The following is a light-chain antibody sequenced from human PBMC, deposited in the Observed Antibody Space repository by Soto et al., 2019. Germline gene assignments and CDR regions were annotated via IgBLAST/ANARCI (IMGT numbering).Light chain of an antibody. Sequence: DIQMTQSPSSLSASVGDRVTITCRASQSISSYLNWYQQKPGKAPKILIYAASSLQSGVPSRFSGSGSRTDFTLTISSLQPEDFSTDYCQQSYSNPRTFGQGTKVDIK. V-gene: IGKV1-39*01. J-gene: IGKJ1*01. CDR1: QSISSY. CDR2: AAS. CDR3: QQSYSNPRT.